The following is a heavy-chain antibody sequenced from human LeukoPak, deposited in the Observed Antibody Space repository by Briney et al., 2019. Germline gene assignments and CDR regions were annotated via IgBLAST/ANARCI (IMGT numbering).Heavy chain of an antibody. CDR2: ISAYNGNT. V-gene: IGHV1-18*01. CDR1: GYTFTSYG. Sequence: WASVKVSRKASGYTFTSYGISWVRQAPGQGLEWMGWISAYNGNTNYAQKLQGRVTMTTDTSTSTAYMELRSLRSDDTAVYYCARDLRKGRFDPWGQGTLVTVSS. CDR3: ARDLRKGRFDP. J-gene: IGHJ5*02.